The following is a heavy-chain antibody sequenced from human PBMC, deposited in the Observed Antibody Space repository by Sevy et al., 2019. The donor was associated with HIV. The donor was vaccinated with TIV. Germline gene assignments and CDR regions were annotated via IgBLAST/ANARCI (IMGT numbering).Heavy chain of an antibody. Sequence: GGSLRLSCAASGFTFNSYWMSWVRQAPGKGLEWVANIKQDGSEKYYVDSVKGRWTIFRDNSQNSLFLQMNTLRAEDTAVYYCAREGSPYDTYYYYYGMDVWGQGTTVTVSS. D-gene: IGHD5-12*01. V-gene: IGHV3-7*01. J-gene: IGHJ6*02. CDR2: IKQDGSEK. CDR1: GFTFNSYW. CDR3: AREGSPYDTYYYYYGMDV.